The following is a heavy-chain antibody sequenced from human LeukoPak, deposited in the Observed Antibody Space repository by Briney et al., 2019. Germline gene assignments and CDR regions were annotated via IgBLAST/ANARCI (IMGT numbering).Heavy chain of an antibody. V-gene: IGHV3-21*01. CDR3: AAGGVIPQDYYYGMDV. J-gene: IGHJ6*04. CDR1: GFTLSSYS. Sequence: GGSLRLSCAASGFTLSSYSMNWVRQAPGKGLEWVSSISSSSSYIYYADSVKGRFTISRDNAKNSLYLQMNSLRAEDTAVYYCAAGGVIPQDYYYGMDVWGKGTTVTVSS. CDR2: ISSSSSYI. D-gene: IGHD3-16*02.